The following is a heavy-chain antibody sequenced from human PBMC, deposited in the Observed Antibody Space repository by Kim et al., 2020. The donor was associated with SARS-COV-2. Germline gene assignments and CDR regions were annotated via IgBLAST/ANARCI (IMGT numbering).Heavy chain of an antibody. CDR1: GFSFNTYA. J-gene: IGHJ4*02. CDR3: AKSLSSSFYDSFFDS. Sequence: GGSLRLSCAASGFSFNTYAMHWVRQAPGKGLEWVAVISYDGGDKYYADSVKGRFTISRDKSKNTVHLQMNSLRVDDTAVYYCAKSLSSSFYDSFFDSLGQRTLVTVPS. V-gene: IGHV3-30*18. D-gene: IGHD6-13*01. CDR2: ISYDGGDK.